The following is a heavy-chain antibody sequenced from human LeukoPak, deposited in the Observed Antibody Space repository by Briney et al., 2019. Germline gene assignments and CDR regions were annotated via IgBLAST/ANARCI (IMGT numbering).Heavy chain of an antibody. V-gene: IGHV3-9*01. D-gene: IGHD3-22*01. CDR3: AKDGLRAYYYDSSGYYFAY. J-gene: IGHJ4*02. CDR1: GFTLDEXA. Sequence: GFTLDEXAMQWVRQAAGKGLEWVSGISWNSGSIAYAASVKRRFTISRDTAKNSLYLQMNTLRAEASALYYCAKDGLRAYYYDSSGYYFAYWGQGTLVTVSS. CDR2: ISWNSGSI.